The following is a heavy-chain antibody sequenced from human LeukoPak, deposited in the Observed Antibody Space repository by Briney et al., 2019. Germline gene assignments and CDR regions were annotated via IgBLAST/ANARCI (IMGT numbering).Heavy chain of an antibody. CDR1: GGSISSSSYY. J-gene: IGHJ4*02. CDR3: ARANYYGSGHDY. CDR2: IYYSGST. V-gene: IGHV4-39*01. D-gene: IGHD3-10*01. Sequence: SETLSLTCTVSGGSISSSSYYWGWIRQPPGKGLEWIGSIYYSGSTYYNPSLKSRVTISVDTSKNQFSLKLSSVTAADTAVYYCARANYYGSGHDYWGQGTLVTVSS.